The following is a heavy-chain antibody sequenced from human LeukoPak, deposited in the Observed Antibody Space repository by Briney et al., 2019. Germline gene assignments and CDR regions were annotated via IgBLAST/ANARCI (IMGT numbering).Heavy chain of an antibody. CDR3: ARGREVGNPRTKRNWFDP. V-gene: IGHV4-34*01. CDR1: GGSFSGYY. J-gene: IGHJ5*02. Sequence: SETLSLTCAVYGGSFSGYYWSWIRQPPGKGLEWTGEINHSGSTNYNPSLKSRVTISVDASKSQFSLKLSSVTAADTAVYYCARGREVGNPRTKRNWFDPWGQGTVVTVSS. CDR2: INHSGST. D-gene: IGHD4-23*01.